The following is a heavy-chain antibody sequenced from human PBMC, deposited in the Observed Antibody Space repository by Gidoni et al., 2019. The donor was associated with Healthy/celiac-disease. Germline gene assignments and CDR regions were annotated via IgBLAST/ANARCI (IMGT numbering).Heavy chain of an antibody. CDR2: ISGSGGST. Sequence: EVQLLESGGGLVQPGGSLRLSCAASGFPFSSYAMSWVRQAPGKGLEWVSAISGSGGSTYYADSVKGRFTISRDNSKNTLYLQMNSLRAEDTAVYYCAKDRHSSGYYYLSWGQGTLVTVSS. CDR1: GFPFSSYA. CDR3: AKDRHSSGYYYLS. D-gene: IGHD3-22*01. J-gene: IGHJ5*02. V-gene: IGHV3-23*01.